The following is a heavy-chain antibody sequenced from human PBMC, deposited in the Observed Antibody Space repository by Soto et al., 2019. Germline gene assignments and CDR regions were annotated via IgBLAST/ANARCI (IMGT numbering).Heavy chain of an antibody. Sequence: SGTLSLTCTVSGGSISSYYWSWIRQPPGKGLEWIGYIYYSGSTNYNPSLKSRVTISVDTSKNQFSLKLSSVTAADTAVYYCARHSPVVVDYWGQGTLVTVSS. V-gene: IGHV4-59*08. CDR1: GGSISSYY. J-gene: IGHJ4*02. CDR3: ARHSPVVVDY. CDR2: IYYSGST. D-gene: IGHD2-2*01.